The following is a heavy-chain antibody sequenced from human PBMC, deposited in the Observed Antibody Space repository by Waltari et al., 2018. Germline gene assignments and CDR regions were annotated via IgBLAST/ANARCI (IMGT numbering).Heavy chain of an antibody. J-gene: IGHJ3*02. CDR1: GYSISSGYY. Sequence: QVQLQESGPGLVKPSETLSLTCAVSGYSISSGYYWGWIRQPPGKGLEWIGSIYHSGSTYYNPSLKSRVTISVDTSKNQFSLKLSSVTAADTAVYYCARDPDSDYTPDSSSWYAFDIWGQGTMVTVSS. CDR3: ARDPDSDYTPDSSSWYAFDI. V-gene: IGHV4-38-2*02. CDR2: IYHSGST. D-gene: IGHD6-13*01.